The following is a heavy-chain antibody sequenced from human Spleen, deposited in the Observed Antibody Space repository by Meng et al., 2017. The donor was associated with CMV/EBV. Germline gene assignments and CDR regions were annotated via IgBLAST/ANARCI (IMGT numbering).Heavy chain of an antibody. V-gene: IGHV4-39*01. D-gene: IGHD6-19*01. CDR1: VGSISTSGYC. J-gene: IGHJ5*02. Sequence: PRLEQSGPGLVRPSEALALTCSVSVGSISTSGYCLGWIRQPPGKGLEWIGSIGHSGFTYYTPSLKSRVTVSIDTSRNQFSLWLTSVTAADTAVYYCVRSSAWVRTGFDPWGQGTLVTVSS. CDR2: IGHSGFT. CDR3: VRSSAWVRTGFDP.